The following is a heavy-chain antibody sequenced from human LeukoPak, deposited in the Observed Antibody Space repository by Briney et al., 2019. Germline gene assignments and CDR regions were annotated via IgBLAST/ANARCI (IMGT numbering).Heavy chain of an antibody. CDR3: ARSGYCSSTSCYPHFDY. J-gene: IGHJ4*02. CDR1: GYTFTSYG. Sequence: ASVKVSCKASGYTFTSYGISWVRQAPGQGLEWMGWISAYDGNTNYAQKLQGRVTMTTDTSTSTAYMELRSLRSDDTAVYYCARSGYCSSTSCYPHFDYWGQGTLVTVSS. D-gene: IGHD2-2*01. CDR2: ISAYDGNT. V-gene: IGHV1-18*01.